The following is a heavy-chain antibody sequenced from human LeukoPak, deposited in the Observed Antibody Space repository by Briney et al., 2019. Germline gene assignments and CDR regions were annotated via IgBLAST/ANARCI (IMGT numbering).Heavy chain of an antibody. CDR1: GYTFTSYY. CDR2: INPSDGST. D-gene: IGHD2-2*01. V-gene: IGHV1-46*01. J-gene: IGHJ3*02. Sequence: ASVKVSCKASGYTFTSYYMHWVRQAPGQGLEWMGIINPSDGSTNYAQKLQGRVTMTTDTSTSTAYMELRSLRSDDTAVYYCARDMNPYCSSTSCSGDAFDIWGQGTMVTVSS. CDR3: ARDMNPYCSSTSCSGDAFDI.